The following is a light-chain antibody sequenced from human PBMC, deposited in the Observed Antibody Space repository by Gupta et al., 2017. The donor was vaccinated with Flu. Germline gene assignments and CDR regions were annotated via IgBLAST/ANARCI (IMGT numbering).Light chain of an antibody. V-gene: IGLV2-14*01. CDR2: EDS. Sequence: QSALTQPASVSGSPGPSITIPCPAPSSDAGGYNYVSWYQQHPGKAPTLRIYEDSNRPSGVSNRFSGSKSGNTASLTISGLQADDEADYYCSSYTSSSTLVVFGGGTKLTVL. J-gene: IGLJ2*01. CDR1: SSDAGGYNY. CDR3: SSYTSSSTLVV.